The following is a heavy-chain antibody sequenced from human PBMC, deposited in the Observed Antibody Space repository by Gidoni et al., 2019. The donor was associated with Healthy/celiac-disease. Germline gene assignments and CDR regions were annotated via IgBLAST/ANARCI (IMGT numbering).Heavy chain of an antibody. Sequence: EVQLVTSGGGWVRPGGSLRLYCAASGFTFSSYWMSWCRQAPGKGLGGVANIKPDGSEKHYVDSVTGRFTISRDNADHARYLRLNSLRAEDTAVYYCARDTNDGSRGYWGQGTLVTVSS. CDR2: IKPDGSEK. CDR1: GFTFSSYW. CDR3: ARDTNDGSRGY. D-gene: IGHD1-1*01. J-gene: IGHJ4*02. V-gene: IGHV3-7*01.